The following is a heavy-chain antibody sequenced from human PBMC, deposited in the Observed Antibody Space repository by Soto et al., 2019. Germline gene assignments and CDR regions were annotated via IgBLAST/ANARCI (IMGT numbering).Heavy chain of an antibody. CDR2: IYYSGST. CDR1: GGSISSYY. Sequence: SETLSLTCTVSGGSISSYYWSWIRQPPGKGLEWIGYIYYSGSTNYNPSLKSRVTISVDTSKNQFSLKLSSVTAADTAVYYCARDLITGTPYWGQGTLVTVSP. J-gene: IGHJ4*02. CDR3: ARDLITGTPY. V-gene: IGHV4-59*12. D-gene: IGHD1-1*01.